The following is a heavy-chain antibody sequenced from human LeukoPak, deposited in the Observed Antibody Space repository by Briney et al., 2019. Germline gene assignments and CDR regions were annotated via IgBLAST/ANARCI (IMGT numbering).Heavy chain of an antibody. CDR1: GFTFSSYG. CDR2: IWYDGSNK. J-gene: IGHJ4*02. Sequence: TGGSLRLSCAASGFTFSSYGMHWVRQAPGKGLEWVAVIWYDGSNKYYADSVKGRFTISRDNSKNTLYLQMTSLRAEDTAVYYCAKDRAGATFFDYWGQGALVTVSS. CDR3: AKDRAGATFFDY. D-gene: IGHD1-26*01. V-gene: IGHV3-33*06.